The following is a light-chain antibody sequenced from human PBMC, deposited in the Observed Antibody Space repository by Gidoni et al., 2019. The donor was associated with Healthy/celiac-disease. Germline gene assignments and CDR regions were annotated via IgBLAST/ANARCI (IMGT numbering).Light chain of an antibody. V-gene: IGKV2-30*01. Sequence: VVMTQSPPPLPVTLGQPASISCRSSQSLLYSDGNTYLNWFQQRPGKSPRPLIYKVSNRDSGFPDRFSGSVSCTDCTLTVSRVEAEDVGVSYCMQSTHWPWTFGQGTKVEIK. CDR2: KVS. CDR3: MQSTHWPWT. CDR1: QSLLYSDGNTY. J-gene: IGKJ1*01.